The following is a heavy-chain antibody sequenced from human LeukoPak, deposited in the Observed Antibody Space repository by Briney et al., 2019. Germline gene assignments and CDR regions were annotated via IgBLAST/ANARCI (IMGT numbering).Heavy chain of an antibody. J-gene: IGHJ4*02. Sequence: ASVKVSCKASGYTFSNYDINWVRQATGQGLEWMGWINPNSGDTGYAQKFQGRVTITADKSTSTAYMELSSLRSEDTAVYYCAGAGSSPQKPPDYWGQGTLVTVSS. CDR1: GYTFSNYD. V-gene: IGHV1-8*03. CDR2: INPNSGDT. D-gene: IGHD3-10*01. CDR3: AGAGSSPQKPPDY.